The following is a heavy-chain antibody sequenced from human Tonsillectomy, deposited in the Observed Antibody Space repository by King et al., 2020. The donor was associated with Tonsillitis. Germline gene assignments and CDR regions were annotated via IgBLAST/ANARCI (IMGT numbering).Heavy chain of an antibody. J-gene: IGHJ3*02. CDR3: ARDRALSYYDILTGYYNSPDAFDI. Sequence: VQLVESGGGVVRPGGSLRLSCAASGFTFDDYGMSWVRQAPGKGLEWGSGINWNGGSTGYADSVKGRFTISRDNAKNSLYLQMNSLRAEDTALYYCARDRALSYYDILTGYYNSPDAFDIWGQGTMVTVSS. V-gene: IGHV3-20*04. CDR2: INWNGGST. CDR1: GFTFDDYG. D-gene: IGHD3-9*01.